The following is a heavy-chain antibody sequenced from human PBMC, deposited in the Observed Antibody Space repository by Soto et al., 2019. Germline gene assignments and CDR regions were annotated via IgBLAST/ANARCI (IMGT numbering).Heavy chain of an antibody. CDR1: GGSFSGYY. Sequence: SETLSLTCAFYGGSFSGYYWSWIRQPPGKGLEWIGEINHSGSTNYNPSLKSRVTISVDTSKNQFSLKLSSVTAADTAVYYCARTVSETGTPFDYWGQGTMVTVSS. J-gene: IGHJ4*02. CDR3: ARTVSETGTPFDY. V-gene: IGHV4-34*01. CDR2: INHSGST. D-gene: IGHD1-7*01.